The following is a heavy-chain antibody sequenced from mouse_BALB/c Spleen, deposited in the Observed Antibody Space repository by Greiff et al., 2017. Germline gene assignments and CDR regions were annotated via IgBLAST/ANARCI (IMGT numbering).Heavy chain of an antibody. CDR3: AREGGNYWYFDV. Sequence: QVQLKQSGAELAKPGASVKMSCKASGYTFTSYWMHWVKQRPGQGLEWIGYINPSTGYTEYNQKFKDKATLTADKSSSTAYMQLSSLTSEDSAVYYCAREGGNYWYFDVWGAGTTVTVSS. J-gene: IGHJ1*01. D-gene: IGHD2-1*01. V-gene: IGHV1-7*01. CDR1: GYTFTSYW. CDR2: INPSTGYT.